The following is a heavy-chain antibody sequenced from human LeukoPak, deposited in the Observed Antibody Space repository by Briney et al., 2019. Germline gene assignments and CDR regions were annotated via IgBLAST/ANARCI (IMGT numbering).Heavy chain of an antibody. CDR1: GFSFGGYA. Sequence: PGRSLRLSCAASGFSFGGYALHWVRQAPGKGLEWVASISCNSGDIVHADSVKGRFTISRDNAKNSLYLQMDSLRTEDTALYYCVKSGGYATAIRYFDLWGRGTLVTVSS. CDR3: VKSGGYATAIRYFDL. J-gene: IGHJ2*01. D-gene: IGHD2-21*02. CDR2: ISCNSGDI. V-gene: IGHV3-9*01.